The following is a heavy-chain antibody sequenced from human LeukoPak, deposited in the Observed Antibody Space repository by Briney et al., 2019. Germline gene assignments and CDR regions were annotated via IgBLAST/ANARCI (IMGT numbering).Heavy chain of an antibody. D-gene: IGHD6-13*01. J-gene: IGHJ3*02. CDR1: GYTFTSYA. CDR2: INAGNGNT. V-gene: IGHV1-3*01. CDR3: ARDALIAAAGNDAFDI. Sequence: ASVKVSCKASGYTFTSYAMHWVRQAPGQRLEWMGWINAGNGNTKYSQKFQGRVTITRDTSASTAYMELRSLRSDDTAVYYCARDALIAAAGNDAFDIWGQGTMVTVSS.